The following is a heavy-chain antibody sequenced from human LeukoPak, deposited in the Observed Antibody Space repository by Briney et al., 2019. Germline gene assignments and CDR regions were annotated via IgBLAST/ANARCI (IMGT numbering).Heavy chain of an antibody. CDR2: ISGSGAST. D-gene: IGHD1-26*01. Sequence: HPGGSLRLSCAASGLTFSSFAMTWVRQAPGKGLEWVSAISGSGASTYYADSVKGRFTISRDNSKNTLYLQMNSLRAEDTAVYYCAKGRGSPYYFEYWGQGTLVTVSS. CDR3: AKGRGSPYYFEY. V-gene: IGHV3-23*01. J-gene: IGHJ4*02. CDR1: GLTFSSFA.